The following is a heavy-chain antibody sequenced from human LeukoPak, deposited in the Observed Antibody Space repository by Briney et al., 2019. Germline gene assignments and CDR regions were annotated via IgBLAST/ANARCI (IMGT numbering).Heavy chain of an antibody. D-gene: IGHD3-3*01. CDR1: GFTFSSYS. J-gene: IGHJ4*02. V-gene: IGHV3-48*01. Sequence: PGGSLRLSCAASGFTFSSYSMNWIRQAPGKGLELVSYIGSSSSTIYYADSVKGRFTISRDNAKNSLYLQMNSLRAEDTAVYYCARETYYDFWSGKSSFDYWGPGTLVTVSS. CDR2: IGSSSSTI. CDR3: ARETYYDFWSGKSSFDY.